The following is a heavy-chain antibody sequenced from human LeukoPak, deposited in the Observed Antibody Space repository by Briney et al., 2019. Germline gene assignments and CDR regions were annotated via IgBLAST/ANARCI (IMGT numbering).Heavy chain of an antibody. CDR3: ARSGGDGGALKGPPHY. CDR1: GYTFTAYY. CDR2: TNPSNGGA. Sequence: ASVKVSCKASGYTFTAYYMHWVRQAPGQGLEWMGWTNPSNGGAYYAQKFEGRVTMTRDTSTSTAYMQVSRLTFDDTAVYYCARSGGDGGALKGPPHYGGRGPLVPVSS. V-gene: IGHV1-2*02. J-gene: IGHJ4*02. D-gene: IGHD3-16*01.